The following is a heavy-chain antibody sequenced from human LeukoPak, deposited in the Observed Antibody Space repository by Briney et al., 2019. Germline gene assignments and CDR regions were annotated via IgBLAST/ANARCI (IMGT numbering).Heavy chain of an antibody. D-gene: IGHD2-2*01. Sequence: SETLSLTCAVYGGSFSGYYWSWIRQPPGKGLEWIGEINHSGSTNYNPSLKSRATIPVDKSKKQLSLKLSSVTAADTAVYYCARENIYCSRTSCYEVDWFDPWGQGTLVTVSS. CDR3: ARENIYCSRTSCYEVDWFDP. V-gene: IGHV4-34*01. CDR2: INHSGST. J-gene: IGHJ5*02. CDR1: GGSFSGYY.